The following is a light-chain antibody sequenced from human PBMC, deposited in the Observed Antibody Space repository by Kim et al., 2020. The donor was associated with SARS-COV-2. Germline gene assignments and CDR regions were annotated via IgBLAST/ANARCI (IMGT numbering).Light chain of an antibody. CDR3: NSRDSNDNVV. CDR1: SLRSYY. CDR2: GKN. V-gene: IGLV3-19*01. Sequence: SSELTQDPAVSVALGQTVRITCQGDSLRSYYASWYQQKPGQAPVLVIYGKNNRPSGIPDRFSGSSSGNTASLTITGAQAGDEADYYCNSRDSNDNVVFGGGTQLTVL. J-gene: IGLJ2*01.